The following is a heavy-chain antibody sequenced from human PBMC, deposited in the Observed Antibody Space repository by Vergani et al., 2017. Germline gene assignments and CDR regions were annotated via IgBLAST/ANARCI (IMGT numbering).Heavy chain of an antibody. CDR2: ISSSGSTI. V-gene: IGHV3-48*03. CDR1: GFTFSSYE. Sequence: VQLVESGGGLVKPGGSLRLSCAASGFTFSSYEMNWVRQAPGKGLEWVSYISSSGSTIYYADSVKGRFTISRDNAKNSLYLQMNSLRAEDTAVYYCAREGDCGGDCPLSPAFDIWGQGTMVTVSS. CDR3: AREGDCGGDCPLSPAFDI. J-gene: IGHJ3*02. D-gene: IGHD2-21*02.